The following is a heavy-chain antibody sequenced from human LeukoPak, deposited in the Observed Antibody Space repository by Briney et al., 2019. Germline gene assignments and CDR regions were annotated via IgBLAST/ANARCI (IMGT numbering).Heavy chain of an antibody. CDR2: ISGSGGST. CDR3: AKGHTSLYCSSTSCYDYYYYYMDV. CDR1: GFTFSSYA. V-gene: IGHV3-23*01. J-gene: IGHJ6*03. D-gene: IGHD2-2*01. Sequence: GGSLRLSCAASGFTFSSYAMSWVRQAPGKRLEWVSAISGSGGSTYYADSVKGRFTISRDNSKNTLYLQMNSLRAEDTAVYYCAKGHTSLYCSSTSCYDYYYYYMDVWGKGTTVTVSS.